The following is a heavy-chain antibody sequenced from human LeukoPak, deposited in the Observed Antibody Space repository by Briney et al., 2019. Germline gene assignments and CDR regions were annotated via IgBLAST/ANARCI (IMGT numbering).Heavy chain of an antibody. CDR2: IRYDGTNK. CDR1: GFTFSSYG. CDR3: AKDFGYSGGPGD. Sequence: GGSLRLSCAASGFTFSSYGMHWVRQAPGKGLEWVAFIRYDGTNKFYADSVKGRFTISRDNSKNTLYLQMNSLRAEDTAVYYCAKDFGYSGGPGDWGLGTLVTVSS. J-gene: IGHJ4*02. V-gene: IGHV3-30*02. D-gene: IGHD6-19*01.